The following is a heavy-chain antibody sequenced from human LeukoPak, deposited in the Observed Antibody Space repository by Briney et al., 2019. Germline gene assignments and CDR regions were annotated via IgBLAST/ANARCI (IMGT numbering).Heavy chain of an antibody. J-gene: IGHJ5*02. V-gene: IGHV5-51*01. D-gene: IGHD3-22*01. CDR1: GYSFTNYW. CDR3: ASYDSSRGGFEP. Sequence: PGESLKISCKGSGYSFTNYWIGWVRQLPGKGLDWMGIIYPGDSDTRYSPSFLGQVTISADKSISTAYLQWSSLKASDTAIYYCASYDSSRGGFEPWGQGTLVTVSS. CDR2: IYPGDSDT.